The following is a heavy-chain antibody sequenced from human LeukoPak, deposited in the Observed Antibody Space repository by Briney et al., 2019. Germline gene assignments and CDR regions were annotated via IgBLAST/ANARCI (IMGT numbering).Heavy chain of an antibody. J-gene: IGHJ5*02. CDR3: ARDHGGAATTPNWFDP. V-gene: IGHV4-4*02. CDR1: GGSVSHSNW. CDR2: VHPSEGT. Sequence: PSGTLSLTCAVSGGSVSHSNWWTWVRQSPGKGLEWIGEVHPSEGTNYNPSLKSRVTISVDTSKNQFSLKLSSVTAADTAVYYCARDHGGAATTPNWFDPWGQGTLVTVSS. D-gene: IGHD1-1*01.